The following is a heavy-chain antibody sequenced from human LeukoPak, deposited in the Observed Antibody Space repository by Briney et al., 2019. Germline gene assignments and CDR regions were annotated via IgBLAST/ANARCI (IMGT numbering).Heavy chain of an antibody. V-gene: IGHV5-51*01. J-gene: IGHJ3*02. CDR3: AGRGITVSADTFDI. CDR2: FYPGDSDI. Sequence: PGESLKISCKGSGYSFTSYWMGWARQMPGKGLEWMGIFYPGDSDIRYSPPFQGQVTISVAKSITTAYLQWSSLKASDTAMYYCAGRGITVSADTFDIWGQGTMVTVSS. D-gene: IGHD6-19*01. CDR1: GYSFTSYW.